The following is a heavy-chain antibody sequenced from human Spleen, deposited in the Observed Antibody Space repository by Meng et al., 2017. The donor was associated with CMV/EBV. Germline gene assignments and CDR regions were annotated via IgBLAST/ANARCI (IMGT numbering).Heavy chain of an antibody. J-gene: IGHJ6*02. CDR1: GFTFSNSD. V-gene: IGHV3-19*01. CDR3: ARESPKRDTIFGVAVTRQRDYGVDV. CDR2: VSWNGSRT. D-gene: IGHD3-3*01. Sequence: GGSLRLSCAASGFTFSNSDMNWVRQAPGKGLEWVSGVSWNGSRTHYADSVKGRFTTSRDTSKNTLNLQMNSLRVEDTAVYYCARESPKRDTIFGVAVTRQRDYGVDVWGQGTTVTVSS.